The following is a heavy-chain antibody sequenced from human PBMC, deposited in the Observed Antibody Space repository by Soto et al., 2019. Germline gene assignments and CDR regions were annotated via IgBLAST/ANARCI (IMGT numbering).Heavy chain of an antibody. CDR3: ARGRHYDFWTGYSSHWFDP. Sequence: GESLKISCKGSGYSFTSYWIGWVRQMPGKGLEWMGIIYPGDSDTRYSPSFQGQVTISADKSISTAYLQWSSLKASDTAMYYCARGRHYDFWTGYSSHWFDPWGKGTLVTVSS. J-gene: IGHJ5*02. CDR1: GYSFTSYW. D-gene: IGHD3-3*01. CDR2: IYPGDSDT. V-gene: IGHV5-51*01.